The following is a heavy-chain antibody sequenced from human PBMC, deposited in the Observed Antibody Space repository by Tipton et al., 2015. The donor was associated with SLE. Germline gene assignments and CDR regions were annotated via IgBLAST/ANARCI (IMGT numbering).Heavy chain of an antibody. J-gene: IGHJ4*02. D-gene: IGHD5-18*01. CDR3: ARDRPHTAMIFAY. Sequence: SLRLSCAASGFTFNTYSMNWVRQAPGKGLEWVSYISSSSSTIFYADSVKGRFTISRDNAKNSLYLQMNSLRAEETALYYCARDRPHTAMIFAYWGQGRLVTVSS. V-gene: IGHV3-48*01. CDR1: GFTFNTYS. CDR2: ISSSSSTI.